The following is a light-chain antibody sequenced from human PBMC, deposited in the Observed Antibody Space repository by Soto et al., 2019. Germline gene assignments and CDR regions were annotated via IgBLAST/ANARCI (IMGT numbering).Light chain of an antibody. Sequence: EIVLTQSPGTLSLSPGERATLSCRASQSVASNYLAWYQQKPGQTPRLLIYGASSRATVIPDRFSGSGSGTDFTLTISSLEPEDFAVYYCQQYGISPPYTFGQGTKLEIK. CDR1: QSVASNY. J-gene: IGKJ2*01. CDR2: GAS. V-gene: IGKV3-20*01. CDR3: QQYGISPPYT.